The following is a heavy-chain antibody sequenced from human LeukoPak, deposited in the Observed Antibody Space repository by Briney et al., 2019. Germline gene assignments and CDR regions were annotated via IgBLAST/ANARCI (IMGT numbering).Heavy chain of an antibody. Sequence: ESLKISCQGSGYSFTSFWIGWVRQIPGKGLEWMGIIYPGESDTSYSPSFQGQVTISLDKSISTAYLQWSRLKASDTAMYYCVRRVRGSRWYNVYYDYWGQGTLVTVSS. D-gene: IGHD6-13*01. CDR1: GYSFTSFW. V-gene: IGHV5-51*01. CDR2: IYPGESDT. CDR3: VRRVRGSRWYNVYYDY. J-gene: IGHJ4*02.